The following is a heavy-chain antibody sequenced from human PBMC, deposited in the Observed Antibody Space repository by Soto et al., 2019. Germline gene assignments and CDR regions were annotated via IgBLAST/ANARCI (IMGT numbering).Heavy chain of an antibody. J-gene: IGHJ5*02. CDR2: ISAYNGNT. CDR1: GYTFTSYG. CDR3: ARAYCSGGSCYVADP. D-gene: IGHD2-15*01. V-gene: IGHV1-18*01. Sequence: QVQLVQSGAEVQKPGASVKVSCKASGYTFTSYGISWVRQAPGQGLEWMGWISAYNGNTNYAQKLQGRVTMTTDTSTSTAYMELRSLRSDDTAVYYCARAYCSGGSCYVADPWGQGTLVTVSS.